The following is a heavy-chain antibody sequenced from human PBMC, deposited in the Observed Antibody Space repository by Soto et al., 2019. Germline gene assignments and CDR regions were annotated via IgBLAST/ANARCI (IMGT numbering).Heavy chain of an antibody. Sequence: PGGSLRLSCAASGFTFSSYAMSWVRQAPGKGLEWVSAISGTGDSTYYADYVKGRFNISRDNSRNTLYLQMNSLRSEDTAVYYCASNHLGTTPYGMDVWGQGTTVTVSS. CDR1: GFTFSSYA. D-gene: IGHD1-7*01. CDR2: ISGTGDST. CDR3: ASNHLGTTPYGMDV. V-gene: IGHV3-23*01. J-gene: IGHJ6*02.